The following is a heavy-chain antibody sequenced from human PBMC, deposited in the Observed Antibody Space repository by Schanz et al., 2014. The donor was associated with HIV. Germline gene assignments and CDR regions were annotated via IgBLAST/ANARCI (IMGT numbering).Heavy chain of an antibody. D-gene: IGHD6-19*01. Sequence: QVQLVESGGGVVQPGRSLRLSCAASGFTFSSYGMHWVRQAPGKGLEWVAIIWYDGSKKYYADSVKGRFTISRDISKNTLYLQMNSLRAEDTAIYYCARSPDWAGTDAFDIWGQGTMVTVSS. V-gene: IGHV3-33*01. CDR2: IWYDGSKK. CDR1: GFTFSSYG. J-gene: IGHJ3*02. CDR3: ARSPDWAGTDAFDI.